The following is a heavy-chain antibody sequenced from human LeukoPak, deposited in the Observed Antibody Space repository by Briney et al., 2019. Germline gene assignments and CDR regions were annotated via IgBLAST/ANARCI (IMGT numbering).Heavy chain of an antibody. CDR1: GYVFNLFG. Sequence: VKVSCKASGYVFNLFGFSWVRQAPGQGLEWMGWISGYNGDTIYAQKFQDRVTMTMDPTTKTAYMDQRSLRSDDTAMYCCARDRDIIAVPRTRLDFWGQGTLVIDSP. CDR2: ISGYNGDT. V-gene: IGHV1-18*01. D-gene: IGHD6-19*01. J-gene: IGHJ4*02. CDR3: ARDRDIIAVPRTRLDF.